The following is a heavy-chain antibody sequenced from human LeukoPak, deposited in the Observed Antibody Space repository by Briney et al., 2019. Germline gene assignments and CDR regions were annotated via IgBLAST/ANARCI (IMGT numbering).Heavy chain of an antibody. Sequence: ASVKVSCKASGYTFTGYYMHWVRQAPGQGLEWMGWINPNSGGTNYAQKFQGRVTMTRDTSISTAYMELNRLRSDDAAVYYCARGTLVRGVNPTIGYWGQGTLVTVSS. D-gene: IGHD3-10*01. CDR1: GYTFTGYY. J-gene: IGHJ4*02. CDR3: ARGTLVRGVNPTIGY. CDR2: INPNSGGT. V-gene: IGHV1-2*02.